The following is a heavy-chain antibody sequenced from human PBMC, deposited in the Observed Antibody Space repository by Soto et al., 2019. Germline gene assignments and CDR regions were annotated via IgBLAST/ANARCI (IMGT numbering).Heavy chain of an antibody. CDR2: TYYRSKWYN. J-gene: IGHJ6*01. V-gene: IGHV6-1*01. CDR1: GDSVSSNNAA. CDR3: ARESYGSGSYDGTDG. Sequence: PSQTLSLTCVISGDSVSSNNAAWNWIRQSPSRGLEWLGRTYYRSKWYNDYAVSVKSRIDINPDTSKNQFSLQLNSVSPEDTAMYYCARESYGSGSYDGTDGWGQGTMVTVSS. D-gene: IGHD3-10*01.